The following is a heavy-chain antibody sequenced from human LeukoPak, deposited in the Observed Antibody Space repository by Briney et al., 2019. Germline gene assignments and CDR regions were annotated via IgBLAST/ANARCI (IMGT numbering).Heavy chain of an antibody. Sequence: PGGSLRLSCAASAFTFSSYAMHRVRQAPGKGLEWVAVISYDGSNKYYADSVKGRFTISRDNSKNTLYLQMNSLRAEDTAVYYCARDDEAAASYWGQGTLVIVSS. CDR2: ISYDGSNK. D-gene: IGHD6-13*01. CDR3: ARDDEAAASY. CDR1: AFTFSSYA. J-gene: IGHJ4*02. V-gene: IGHV3-30-3*01.